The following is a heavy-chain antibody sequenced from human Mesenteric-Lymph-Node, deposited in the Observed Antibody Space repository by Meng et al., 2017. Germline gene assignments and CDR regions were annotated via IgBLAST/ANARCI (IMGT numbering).Heavy chain of an antibody. D-gene: IGHD3-22*01. CDR2: ISGHNGNT. CDR3: ARVTMIGYFDY. V-gene: IGHV1-18*01. J-gene: IGHJ4*01. CDR1: DYIFTSYG. Sequence: QVQLVQSGAEVKKLGASVTGSCKASDYIFTSYGLSWVRQAPGQGLEWMGWISGHNGNTKYAQQFQGRVTMTTDTSTSTAYMELRSLRADDTAVYYCARVTMIGYFDYWGQGTLVTVSS.